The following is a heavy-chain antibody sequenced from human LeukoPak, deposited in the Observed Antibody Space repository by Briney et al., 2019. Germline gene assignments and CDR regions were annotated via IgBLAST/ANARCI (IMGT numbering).Heavy chain of an antibody. J-gene: IGHJ4*02. Sequence: GGSLRLSCAASRFTFGAYAMTWVRQAPGKGLEWVSGISGSGVSTYYADSVKGRFTISRDNSKNTVFLQMSSLSPEDTATYYYAKGDAHGDYFYFDNWGQGTLVTVSS. CDR2: ISGSGVST. CDR3: AKGDAHGDYFYFDN. CDR1: RFTFGAYA. D-gene: IGHD4-17*01. V-gene: IGHV3-23*01.